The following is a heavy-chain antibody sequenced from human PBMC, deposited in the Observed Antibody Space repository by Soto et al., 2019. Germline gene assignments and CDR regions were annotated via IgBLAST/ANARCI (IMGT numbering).Heavy chain of an antibody. CDR1: GFIFSNYA. Sequence: QVQLVESGGGVVQPGRSLRLSCAASGFIFSNYAMHWVRQAPGKGLEWVAFISYDGSNQYYADSVKGRFTISGDNSKNTLYLQMNSLRAEDTAVYYCFGGTNYFDYWGQGTLVTVSS. CDR2: ISYDGSNQ. J-gene: IGHJ4*02. V-gene: IGHV3-30-3*01. D-gene: IGHD1-26*01. CDR3: FGGTNYFDY.